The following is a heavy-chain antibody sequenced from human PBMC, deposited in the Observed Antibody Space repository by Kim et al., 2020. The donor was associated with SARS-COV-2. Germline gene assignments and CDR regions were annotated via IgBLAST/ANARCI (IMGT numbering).Heavy chain of an antibody. CDR3: ARSPYYDILTGPLPSYYFDY. D-gene: IGHD3-9*01. Sequence: SETLSLTCTVSGGSISSYYWSWIRQPPGKGLEWIGYIYYSGSTNYNPSLKSRVTISVDTSKNQFSLKLSSVTAADTAVYYCARSPYYDILTGPLPSYYFDYWGQGTLVTVSS. V-gene: IGHV4-59*01. CDR1: GGSISSYY. CDR2: IYYSGST. J-gene: IGHJ4*02.